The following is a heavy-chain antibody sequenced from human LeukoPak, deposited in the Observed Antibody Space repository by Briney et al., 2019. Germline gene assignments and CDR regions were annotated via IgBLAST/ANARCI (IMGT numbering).Heavy chain of an antibody. CDR2: ISSNGGST. D-gene: IGHD3-9*01. CDR1: GLTFSSYA. J-gene: IGHJ4*02. CDR3: ARGDILTGYIDY. Sequence: PGGSLRLSCAASGLTFSSYAMHWVRQAPGKGLEYVSAISSNGGSTYYANSVKGRFTISRENSKNTLYLQMGSLRAEDMAVYYCARGDILTGYIDYWGQGTLVTVSS. V-gene: IGHV3-64*01.